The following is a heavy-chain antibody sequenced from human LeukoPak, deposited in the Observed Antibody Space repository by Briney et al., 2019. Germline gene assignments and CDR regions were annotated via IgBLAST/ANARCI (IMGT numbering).Heavy chain of an antibody. CDR3: ARELWGGRDYFDY. V-gene: IGHV4-34*01. J-gene: IGHJ4*02. D-gene: IGHD3-16*01. CDR2: INHSGST. Sequence: SETLSLTCAVYGESFSGYYWSWIRQPPGKGLEWIGEINHSGSTNYNPSLKSRVTISVDTSKNQFSLKLSSVTAADTAVYYCARELWGGRDYFDYWGQGTLVTVSS. CDR1: GESFSGYY.